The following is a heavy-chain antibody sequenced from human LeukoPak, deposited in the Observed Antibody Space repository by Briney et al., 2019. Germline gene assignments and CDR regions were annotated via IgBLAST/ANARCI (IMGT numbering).Heavy chain of an antibody. CDR3: AKANSSSWYSALDY. CDR1: GFTFDDYA. J-gene: IGHJ4*02. Sequence: GGSLRLSCAASGFTFDDYAMHWVRQAPGKGLEWVSLISWDGGSTYYADSVKGRFTISRDNSKNSLYLQMNSLRAEDTALYYCAKANSSSWYSALDYWGQGTLVTVSS. CDR2: ISWDGGST. D-gene: IGHD6-13*01. V-gene: IGHV3-43D*03.